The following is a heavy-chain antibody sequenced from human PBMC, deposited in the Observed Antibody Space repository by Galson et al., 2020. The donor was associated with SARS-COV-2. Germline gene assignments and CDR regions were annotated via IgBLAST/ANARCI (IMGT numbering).Heavy chain of an antibody. Sequence: GGSLRLSCAASGFTFSSYSMNWVRQAPGKGLEWVSSISSSSSYIHYADSVKGRFTISRDNAKNSLYLQMNSLRAEDTAVYYCARDPRYSLDASDIWGQGTMVTVSS. V-gene: IGHV3-21*01. CDR3: ARDPRYSLDASDI. CDR1: GFTFSSYS. J-gene: IGHJ3*02. CDR2: ISSSSSYI. D-gene: IGHD4-4*01.